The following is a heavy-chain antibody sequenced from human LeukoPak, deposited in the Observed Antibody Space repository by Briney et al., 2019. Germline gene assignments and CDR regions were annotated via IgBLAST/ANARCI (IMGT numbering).Heavy chain of an antibody. CDR1: GGSISSYY. CDR3: ARFPGYSYGYYFDY. D-gene: IGHD5-18*01. Sequence: PSETLCLTCSVSGGSISSYYWSWIRQSAGKGLEWIGRFYTSETINYNPSLKSRVTISVDTSKNQFSLKLSSVTAADTAVYYCARFPGYSYGYYFDYWGQGTLVTVSS. V-gene: IGHV4-4*07. J-gene: IGHJ4*02. CDR2: FYTSETI.